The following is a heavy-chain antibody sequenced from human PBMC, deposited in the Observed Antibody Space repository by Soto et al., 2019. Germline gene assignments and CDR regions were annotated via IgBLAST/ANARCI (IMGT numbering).Heavy chain of an antibody. V-gene: IGHV3-23*01. CDR1: GFTFGSYA. D-gene: IGHD4-17*01. CDR3: VKDQYGSGHYGRFDL. Sequence: PGGSLRLSCAASGFTFGSYAMSWVRRAPGKGLEWVSSISTSGETTYYADSVKGRFTISRDNSYNTLFLQMDSLRVDDAAIYYCVKDQYGSGHYGRFDLWGQGTLVTVSS. CDR2: ISTSGETT. J-gene: IGHJ4*02.